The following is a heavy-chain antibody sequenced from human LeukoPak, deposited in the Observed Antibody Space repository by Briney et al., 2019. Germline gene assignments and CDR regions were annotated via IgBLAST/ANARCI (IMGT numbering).Heavy chain of an antibody. CDR1: GGTFSSYA. CDR3: ARGERVFDAFDI. CDR2: IIPILGIA. V-gene: IGHV1-69*04. D-gene: IGHD3-3*01. J-gene: IGHJ3*02. Sequence: GASVKVSCKASGGTFSSYAISWVRQAPGQGLEWMGRIIPILGIANYAQKFQGRVTITADKSTSTAYMELSSLRSEDTAVYYCARGERVFDAFDIWGQGTMVTASS.